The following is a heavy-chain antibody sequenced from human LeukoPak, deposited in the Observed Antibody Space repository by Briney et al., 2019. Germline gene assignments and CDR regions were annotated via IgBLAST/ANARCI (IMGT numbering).Heavy chain of an antibody. CDR2: IYSTGVT. Sequence: GGSLRLSCAASGFTVYNNYMIWIRQAPGRGLEWVSLIYSTGVTNYADSVKGRFTISRDRSKNTMYLQMNRLRVADTAVYYCARDRRYSSSWYFDYWGQGTLVTVSS. D-gene: IGHD6-13*01. CDR3: ARDRRYSSSWYFDY. CDR1: GFTVYNNY. V-gene: IGHV3-53*01. J-gene: IGHJ4*02.